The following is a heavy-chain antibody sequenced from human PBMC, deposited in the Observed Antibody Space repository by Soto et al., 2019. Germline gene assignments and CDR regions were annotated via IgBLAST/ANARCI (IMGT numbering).Heavy chain of an antibody. J-gene: IGHJ4*02. Sequence: QVQLVESGGGVVQPGRSLRLSCAASGFTFSSYGMHWVRQAPGKGLEWVAVISYDGSNKYYADSVKGRFTISRDNSKNTLYLQMNSLRAEDTAVYYCAKVSSGPPLYWGQGTLVTVSS. CDR2: ISYDGSNK. CDR3: AKVSSGPPLY. V-gene: IGHV3-30*18. D-gene: IGHD6-19*01. CDR1: GFTFSSYG.